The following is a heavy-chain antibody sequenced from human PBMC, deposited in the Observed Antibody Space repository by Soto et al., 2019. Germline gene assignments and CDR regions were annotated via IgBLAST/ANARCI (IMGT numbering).Heavy chain of an antibody. D-gene: IGHD3-10*01. V-gene: IGHV4-59*01. J-gene: IGHJ5*02. CDR3: ASDIVNWFGEPEGQFDP. CDR2: IYYSGST. CDR1: GGSISSYY. Sequence: SETLSLTCTVSGGSISSYYWSWIRQPPGKGLEWIGYIYYSGSTNYNPSLKSRVTISVDTSKNQFSLKLSSVTAADTAVYYCASDIVNWFGEPEGQFDPWGQGTLVTVSS.